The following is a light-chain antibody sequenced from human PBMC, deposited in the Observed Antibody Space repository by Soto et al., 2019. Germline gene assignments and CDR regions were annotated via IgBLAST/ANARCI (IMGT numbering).Light chain of an antibody. J-gene: IGKJ1*01. V-gene: IGKV1-17*01. CDR3: LQHNTYPWT. CDR2: AAS. CDR1: QGIGDD. Sequence: DIQMTQSPSSLSASVGDRVIITCRASQGIGDDLGWYQQKPGKAPKRLIYAASSLQSGVPSRFRGSGSGTDFPLTISSLQPDDFASYYCLQHNTYPWTFGPGTKVEVK.